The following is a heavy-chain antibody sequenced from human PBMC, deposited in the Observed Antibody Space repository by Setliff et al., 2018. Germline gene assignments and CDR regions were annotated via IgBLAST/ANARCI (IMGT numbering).Heavy chain of an antibody. CDR3: ARDYYDSRGSYAFDI. Sequence: TLSLTCAVYGGSFSGNYWSWIRQPPGKGLEWIGEINHSGSTNHNPSLKSRVTISVDTSKNQFSLNLSSVTAADTAMYYCARDYYDSRGSYAFDIWGQGTMVTVSS. CDR2: INHSGST. J-gene: IGHJ3*02. V-gene: IGHV4-34*01. D-gene: IGHD3-22*01. CDR1: GGSFSGNY.